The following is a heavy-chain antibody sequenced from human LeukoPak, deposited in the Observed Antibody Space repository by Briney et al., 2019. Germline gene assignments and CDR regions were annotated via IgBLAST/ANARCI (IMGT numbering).Heavy chain of an antibody. J-gene: IGHJ6*03. CDR3: AKGGIAATPWHYYYMDV. Sequence: GGSLRLSCAASGFTFSSYGMSWVRQAPGKGLEWVSAISGSGSSTYYADSVKGRFTISRDNSKNTLYLQMNSLRAEDTAVYYCAKGGIAATPWHYYYMDVWGKGTTVTISS. V-gene: IGHV3-23*01. CDR2: ISGSGSST. D-gene: IGHD2-15*01. CDR1: GFTFSSYG.